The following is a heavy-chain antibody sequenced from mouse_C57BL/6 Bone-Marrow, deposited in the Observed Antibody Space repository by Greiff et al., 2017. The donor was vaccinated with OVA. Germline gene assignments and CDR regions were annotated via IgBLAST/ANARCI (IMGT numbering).Heavy chain of an antibody. Sequence: EVKLMESGGGLVKPGGSLKLSCAASGFTFSDYGMHWVRQAPEKGLEWVAYISSGSSTIYYADTVKGRFTISRDNAKNTLFLQMTSLRSEDTAMYYCARDYYGNPGLFAYWGQGTLVTVSA. CDR3: ARDYYGNPGLFAY. D-gene: IGHD2-1*01. CDR2: ISSGSSTI. J-gene: IGHJ3*01. V-gene: IGHV5-17*01. CDR1: GFTFSDYG.